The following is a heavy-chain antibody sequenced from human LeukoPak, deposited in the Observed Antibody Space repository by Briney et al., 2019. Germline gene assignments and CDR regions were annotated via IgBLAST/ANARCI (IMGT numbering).Heavy chain of an antibody. Sequence: SETLPLTCTVSGGSISSYYWSWIRQPPGKGLEWIGYIYYSGSTNYNPSLKSRVIISVGTSKNQFSLKLSSVTAADTAVYYCASGYYYFDYWGQGTLVTVSS. V-gene: IGHV4-59*01. CDR3: ASGYYYFDY. CDR2: IYYSGST. J-gene: IGHJ4*02. D-gene: IGHD3-22*01. CDR1: GGSISSYY.